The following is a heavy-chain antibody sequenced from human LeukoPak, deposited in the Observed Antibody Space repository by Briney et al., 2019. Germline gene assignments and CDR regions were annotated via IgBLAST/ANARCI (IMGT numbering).Heavy chain of an antibody. J-gene: IGHJ4*02. CDR1: GFTVSGNY. Sequence: PGGSLRLSCAASGFTVSGNYMSWVRQAPGKGLEWVSVIYSGGSTYYADSVKGRFTISRDNSKNTLYLQMNSLRAEDTAVYYCARDGRIGSSWYSGFDNWGQGTLVTVSS. CDR3: ARDGRIGSSWYSGFDN. CDR2: IYSGGST. D-gene: IGHD6-13*01. V-gene: IGHV3-66*01.